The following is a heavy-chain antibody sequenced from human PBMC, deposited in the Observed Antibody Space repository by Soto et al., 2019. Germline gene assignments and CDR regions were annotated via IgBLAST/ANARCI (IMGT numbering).Heavy chain of an antibody. J-gene: IGHJ2*01. CDR3: ARPPFARYDFWSGYYTPDYWYFDL. Sequence: PLETLSLTCAFYGLSFSGYYWSWIRQPPGKGLEWIGEINHSGSTNYNPSLKSRVTISVDTSKNQFSLKLSSVTAADTAVYYCARPPFARYDFWSGYYTPDYWYFDLWGRGTLVTVSS. D-gene: IGHD3-3*01. V-gene: IGHV4-34*01. CDR2: INHSGST. CDR1: GLSFSGYY.